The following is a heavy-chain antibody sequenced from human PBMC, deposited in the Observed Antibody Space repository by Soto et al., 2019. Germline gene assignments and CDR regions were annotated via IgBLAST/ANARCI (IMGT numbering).Heavy chain of an antibody. CDR1: GYTLNTYG. Sequence: QVQLVQSGAEVKKPGASVKVSCKASGYTLNTYGITWVRQAPGQGLEWMGWISANNDHTNYLQKLQGRVTMTTDTSTSTAYMELRSHTSDDTAVYYCARGTYFDYWGLGTLVTVSS. J-gene: IGHJ4*02. CDR3: ARGTYFDY. V-gene: IGHV1-18*01. CDR2: ISANNDHT.